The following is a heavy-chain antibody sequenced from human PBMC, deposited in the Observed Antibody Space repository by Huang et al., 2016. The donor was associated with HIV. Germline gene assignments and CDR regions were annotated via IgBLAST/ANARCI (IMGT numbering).Heavy chain of an antibody. Sequence: QVQLEQWGAGLLKASETLSLTCAVYGGSFSGDYWNWLRQAPGKGLDWVVEINHSGNTNYIPSLKIRVNMSVDTSKSQFSLYLTSLSAADTGTYFCARRYNSRRDYWGRGTLVTVHS. CDR3: ARRYNSRRDY. V-gene: IGHV4-34*02. D-gene: IGHD3-22*01. CDR2: INHSGNT. CDR1: GGSFSGDY. J-gene: IGHJ4*02.